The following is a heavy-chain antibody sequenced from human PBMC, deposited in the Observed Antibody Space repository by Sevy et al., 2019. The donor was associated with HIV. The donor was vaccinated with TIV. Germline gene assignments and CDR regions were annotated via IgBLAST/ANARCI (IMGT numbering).Heavy chain of an antibody. J-gene: IGHJ6*02. Sequence: GGSLRLSCAASGFTFSSFGMHWVRQAPGKGLEWVSFISYDGSNKKYADSVKGRLTVSRDKSKNTLYLQMNSLRAEETAVYYCAKDLDYFDSSAGPSSLIYNYYYGLEDWGPGTTFTVSS. D-gene: IGHD3-22*01. CDR3: AKDLDYFDSSAGPSSLIYNYYYGLED. CDR2: ISYDGSNK. V-gene: IGHV3-30*18. CDR1: GFTFSSFG.